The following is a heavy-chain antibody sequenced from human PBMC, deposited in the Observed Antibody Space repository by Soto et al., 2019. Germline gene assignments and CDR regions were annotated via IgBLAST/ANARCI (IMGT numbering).Heavy chain of an antibody. V-gene: IGHV4-34*01. CDR2: INHSGST. CDR3: ASERGGHDY. D-gene: IGHD2-15*01. Sequence: SETLSLTCAVYGGSFSGYYWSWIRQPPGKGLEWIGEINHSGSTNYNPSLKSRVTISVDTSKNQFSLKLSSVTAADTAVYYCASERGGHDYWGQGTLVTISS. J-gene: IGHJ4*02. CDR1: GGSFSGYY.